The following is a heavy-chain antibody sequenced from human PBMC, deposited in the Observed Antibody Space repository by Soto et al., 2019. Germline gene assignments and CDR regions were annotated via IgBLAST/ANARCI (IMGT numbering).Heavy chain of an antibody. D-gene: IGHD2-21*02. CDR2: IYYSGST. Sequence: SETLSLTCTVSGGSISSGGYYWSWIRQHPGKGLEWIGYIYYSGSTYYNPSLKSRVTISVDTSKNQFSLKLSSVTATDTAVYYCARYLSYCGGDCYPHFDYWGQGALVTVSS. J-gene: IGHJ4*02. CDR1: GGSISSGGYY. V-gene: IGHV4-30-4*08. CDR3: ARYLSYCGGDCYPHFDY.